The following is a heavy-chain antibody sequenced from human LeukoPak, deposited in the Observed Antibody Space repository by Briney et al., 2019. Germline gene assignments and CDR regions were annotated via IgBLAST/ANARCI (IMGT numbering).Heavy chain of an antibody. Sequence: GGSLRLSCAASRVTFSKYAMSWVRQPTGKGLDWVSGIRGSGGYTYYADSVKGRFTISRDNSKNTLYLQMNSLRAEDTAVYYCAKDREGGYCSGGSCSFDYWGQGTLVTVSS. CDR2: IRGSGGYT. D-gene: IGHD2-15*01. CDR3: AKDREGGYCSGGSCSFDY. J-gene: IGHJ4*02. CDR1: RVTFSKYA. V-gene: IGHV3-23*01.